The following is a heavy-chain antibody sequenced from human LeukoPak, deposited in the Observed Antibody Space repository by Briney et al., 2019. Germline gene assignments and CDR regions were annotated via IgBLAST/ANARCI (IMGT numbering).Heavy chain of an antibody. V-gene: IGHV4-61*02. CDR3: ARVGSSYGVYYYYMDV. D-gene: IGHD5-18*01. J-gene: IGHJ6*03. Sequence: PPETLSLTCTVSGDSISSGRYYWTWIRQPAGKGLEWIGRIYPSGNTNYNPSLKSRVTISVDTSKNQFSLKLSSVTAADTAVYYCARVGSSYGVYYYYMDVWGKGTTVTISS. CDR2: IYPSGNT. CDR1: GDSISSGRYY.